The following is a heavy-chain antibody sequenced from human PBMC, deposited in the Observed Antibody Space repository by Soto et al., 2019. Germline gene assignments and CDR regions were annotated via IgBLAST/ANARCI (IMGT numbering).Heavy chain of an antibody. CDR2: IKEDGSEK. Sequence: EVQLVESGGGLVQPGGSLRLSCTASGFTFSTDWMSWVRQAPGKGLGWVANIKEDGSEKYYVDSVKGRFSISRDNARSSLYLQMNSLRSEDTAVYYCVRVGRLGGYWGQGTQVTVSS. CDR3: VRVGRLGGY. D-gene: IGHD3-16*01. CDR1: GFTFSTDW. V-gene: IGHV3-7*03. J-gene: IGHJ4*02.